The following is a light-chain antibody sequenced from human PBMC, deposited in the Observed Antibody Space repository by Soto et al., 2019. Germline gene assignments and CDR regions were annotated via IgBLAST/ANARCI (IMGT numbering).Light chain of an antibody. V-gene: IGKV2D-29*02. CDR3: MKSTQLPPT. Sequence: DVVITHTPLSLSVAPVHPASISCKSSQVLLHITGETFLFWYLQKPGQSPQLLIYEVSTRVSGVPDRFSGSESGTDFTLEISRVETDDVGIYYCMKSTQLPPTFGQGTRLEIK. CDR2: EVS. CDR1: QVLLHITGETF. J-gene: IGKJ5*01.